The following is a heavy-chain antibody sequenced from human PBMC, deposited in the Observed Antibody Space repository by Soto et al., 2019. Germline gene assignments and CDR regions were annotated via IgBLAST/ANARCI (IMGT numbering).Heavy chain of an antibody. CDR2: ISAYNGNT. Sequence: QVPLVQSGAEVKKPGASVKVSCKASGYTFTSYGITWVRQAPGQGLEWMGWISAYNGNTNYAQKLQGRVTMTTDTSTSTGYMELRSLRSDDTAVYYCASAVRPFYYFDYGGQGTLVAVSS. CDR1: GYTFTSYG. D-gene: IGHD2-2*01. V-gene: IGHV1-18*01. J-gene: IGHJ4*02. CDR3: ASAVRPFYYFDY.